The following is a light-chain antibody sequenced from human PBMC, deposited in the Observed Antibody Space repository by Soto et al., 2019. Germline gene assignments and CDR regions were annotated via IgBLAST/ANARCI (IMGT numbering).Light chain of an antibody. Sequence: QSVLTQAASVSGSPGQSITISCTGTSSDVGGYNYVSWYQQFPGKVPKLLIYNVSNRPSGVSNRFSGSKSGNTASLTISGLQAEDEADYFCTSTSGSLDVFGTGTKVTVL. CDR3: TSTSGSLDV. CDR2: NVS. CDR1: SSDVGGYNY. V-gene: IGLV2-14*01. J-gene: IGLJ1*01.